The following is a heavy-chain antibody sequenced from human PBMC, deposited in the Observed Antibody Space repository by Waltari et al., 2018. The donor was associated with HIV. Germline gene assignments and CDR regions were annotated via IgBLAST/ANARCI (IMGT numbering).Heavy chain of an antibody. CDR1: TGPFSKYP. Sequence: QLLQSGAEVKKPGSSVKVSCHASTGPFSKYPTSWVRQAAGQGREWMGGSIPPFSTTKSPRAFQGGITITADETTSTAYRELSSRRSEDTAVYFCARLYSWDNYASSGSQDTFDMWGQGTMVTVSS. CDR3: ARLYSWDNYASSGSQDTFDM. J-gene: IGHJ3*02. D-gene: IGHD3-22*01. CDR2: SIPPFSTT. V-gene: IGHV1-69*01.